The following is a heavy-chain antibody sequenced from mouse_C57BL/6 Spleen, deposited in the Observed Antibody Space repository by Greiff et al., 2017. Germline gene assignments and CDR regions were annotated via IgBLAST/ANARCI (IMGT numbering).Heavy chain of an antibody. J-gene: IGHJ2*01. CDR1: GYTFTDYY. CDR2: IYPGSGNT. V-gene: IGHV1-76*01. Sequence: QVQLQQSGAELVRPGASVKLSCKASGYTFTDYYINWVKQRPGQGLEWIARIYPGSGNTYYNEKFKGKATLTAEKSSSTAYMQLSSLTSEDSAVYFCARGDGSSLYWGQGTTLTVSS. CDR3: ARGDGSSLY. D-gene: IGHD1-1*01.